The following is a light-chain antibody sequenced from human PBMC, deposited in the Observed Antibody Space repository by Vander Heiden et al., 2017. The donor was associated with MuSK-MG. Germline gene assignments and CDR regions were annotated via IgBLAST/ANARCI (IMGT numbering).Light chain of an antibody. V-gene: IGLV2-14*03. CDR1: SSDIGGYNY. J-gene: IGLJ2*01. CDR2: DVS. CDR3: SSYSSNNTRL. Sequence: QSALTQPAPVTGPPGQSGTISCTGTSSDIGGYNYVSWYQQHPGKAPILSIYDVSNRPSGVSNRFSGSKSGTTASLTISGLQAEDEAYYDCSSYSSNNTRLFGGGTKLTV.